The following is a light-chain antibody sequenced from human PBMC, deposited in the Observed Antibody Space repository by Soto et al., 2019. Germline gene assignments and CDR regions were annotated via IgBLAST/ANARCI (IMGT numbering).Light chain of an antibody. J-gene: IGKJ1*01. Sequence: DIQMTQSPSSLSASVGDRVTITCRASQDISDYLAWYQQKPGKAPKLLIYGASTLQPGVPSRFSGSGSERDFTLTISSLQPEDVASYYCQKYDSAPWTFGQGTKVEVK. CDR2: GAS. CDR1: QDISDY. CDR3: QKYDSAPWT. V-gene: IGKV1-27*01.